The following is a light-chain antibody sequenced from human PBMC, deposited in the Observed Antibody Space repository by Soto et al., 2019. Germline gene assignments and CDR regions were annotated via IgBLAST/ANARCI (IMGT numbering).Light chain of an antibody. Sequence: QSALTQPASVSGSPGQSITISCTGTSSDVGGYNYVSWYQQHPAKAPKLMIYDVSNRPSGASTRFSGSKSGNTASLTISGLQAEDEADYYCSSYTSSSTLVFGTGTKVTVL. CDR3: SSYTSSSTLV. V-gene: IGLV2-14*01. CDR2: DVS. CDR1: SSDVGGYNY. J-gene: IGLJ1*01.